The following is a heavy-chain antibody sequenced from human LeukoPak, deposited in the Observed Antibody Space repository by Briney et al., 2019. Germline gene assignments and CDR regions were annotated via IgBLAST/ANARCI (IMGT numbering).Heavy chain of an antibody. CDR1: GYTFTGYY. Sequence: PWASVKVSCKASGYTFTGYYMHWVRQAPGQGLEWMGWINPNSGGTNYAQKFQGRVTMTRDTSISTAYMELSRLRSDDTAVYYCARGSDSSSSEPEQFDYWGQGTLVTVSS. J-gene: IGHJ4*02. CDR3: ARGSDSSSSEPEQFDY. CDR2: INPNSGGT. V-gene: IGHV1-2*02. D-gene: IGHD6-6*01.